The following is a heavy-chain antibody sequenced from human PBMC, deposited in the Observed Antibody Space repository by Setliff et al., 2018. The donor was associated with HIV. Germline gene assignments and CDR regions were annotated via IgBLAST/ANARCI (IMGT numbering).Heavy chain of an antibody. J-gene: IGHJ4*02. CDR3: ARYNWNPPGYRFDY. Sequence: GGSLRLSCAASGFTFSTYSMNWVRQAPGKGLEWVSYISRSSNTVYYADSLKGRFTISRDNAKNSLYLQMNSLRAEDTAVYYCARYNWNPPGYRFDYWGQGTLVTVSS. CDR1: GFTFSTYS. V-gene: IGHV3-48*01. CDR2: ISRSSNTV. D-gene: IGHD1-20*01.